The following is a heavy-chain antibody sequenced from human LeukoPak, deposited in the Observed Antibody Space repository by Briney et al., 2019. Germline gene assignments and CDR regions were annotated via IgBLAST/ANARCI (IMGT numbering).Heavy chain of an antibody. D-gene: IGHD1-26*01. CDR3: ARVLPRKSGSYLWGAFDI. Sequence: QSGGSLRLSCAASGFTFSSYGMHWVRQAPGKGLEWVAFIRYDGSNKYYADSVKGRFTISRENAKNSLYLQMNSLRAGDTAVYYCARVLPRKSGSYLWGAFDIWGQGTMVTVSS. J-gene: IGHJ3*02. CDR1: GFTFSSYG. V-gene: IGHV3-30*02. CDR2: IRYDGSNK.